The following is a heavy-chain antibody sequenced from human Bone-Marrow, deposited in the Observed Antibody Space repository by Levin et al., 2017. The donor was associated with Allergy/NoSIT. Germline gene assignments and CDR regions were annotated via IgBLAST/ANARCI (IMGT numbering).Heavy chain of an antibody. Sequence: GGSLRLSCGAAGFTFSSYAMAWVRQAPGKGLEWVSTISGAGGSAYYGGSGKGRFTISRDNSKSTLYLQLNSLRAEDTAVYFCAKCDDGWSGHCDYWGQGTLVTVSS. D-gene: IGHD3-3*01. CDR3: AKCDDGWSGHCDY. CDR1: GFTFSSYA. CDR2: ISGAGGSA. J-gene: IGHJ4*02. V-gene: IGHV3-23*01.